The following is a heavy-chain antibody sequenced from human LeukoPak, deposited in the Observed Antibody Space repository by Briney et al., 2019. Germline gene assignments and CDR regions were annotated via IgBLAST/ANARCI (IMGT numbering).Heavy chain of an antibody. V-gene: IGHV4-4*07. D-gene: IGHD6-13*01. CDR2: IYMSGST. Sequence: SETLSLTCTVSGGSISSYYWSWIRQPAGKGLEWIGRIYMSGSTNYNSSLKSRVNMSVDTSKNQFSLNLSSVTAADTAVYYCAREAGSRWSRGLDIWGQGTVVTVSS. CDR1: GGSISSYY. CDR3: AREAGSRWSRGLDI. J-gene: IGHJ3*02.